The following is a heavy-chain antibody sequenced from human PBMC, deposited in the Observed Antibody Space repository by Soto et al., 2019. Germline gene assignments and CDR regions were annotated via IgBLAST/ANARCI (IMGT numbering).Heavy chain of an antibody. J-gene: IGHJ6*02. CDR1: GFLFNTYA. CDR3: ARPGSGYDVLTGQYFYYFHAVDV. V-gene: IGHV3-30*01. Sequence: PGGSLGISCTVSGFLFNTYAMHWVRQAPGKGLDCVAVISYDARSTYYADSVKGRFTISRDNSKNALYLQMNSLRPEDTAVYYCARPGSGYDVLTGQYFYYFHAVDVWGQGTTVTVSS. D-gene: IGHD3-9*01. CDR2: ISYDARST.